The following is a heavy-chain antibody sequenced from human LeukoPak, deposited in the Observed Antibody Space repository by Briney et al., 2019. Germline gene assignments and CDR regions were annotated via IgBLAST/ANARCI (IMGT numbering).Heavy chain of an antibody. V-gene: IGHV3-48*01. CDR2: ISSSSSTI. J-gene: IGHJ4*02. CDR1: GFTFSSYS. Sequence: GGSLSLSCAASGFTFSSYSMNWVRQAPGKGLEWVSYISSSSSTIYYADSVKGRFTISRDNAKNSLYLQMNSLRAEDTAVYYCARDKQWLTPGDFDYWGQGTLVTVSS. CDR3: ARDKQWLTPGDFDY. D-gene: IGHD6-19*01.